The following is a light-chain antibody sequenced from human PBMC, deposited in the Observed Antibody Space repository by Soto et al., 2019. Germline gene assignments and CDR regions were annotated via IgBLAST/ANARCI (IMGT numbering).Light chain of an antibody. J-gene: IGKJ2*01. Sequence: EIVLTQSPGTLSLSPGERATLSCRASQSVSSSYLAWYQQKPGQAPRLLIYAASSRATGIPDRFSGGGSGTDVTLTISRLEPEDFAVYYCQQYGTSPTYTFGQGTKLEIK. CDR3: QQYGTSPTYT. CDR2: AAS. V-gene: IGKV3-20*01. CDR1: QSVSSSY.